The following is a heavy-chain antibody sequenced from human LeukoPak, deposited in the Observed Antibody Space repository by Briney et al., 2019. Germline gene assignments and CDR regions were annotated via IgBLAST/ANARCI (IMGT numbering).Heavy chain of an antibody. Sequence: PGGSLRLSCAASGFTVSRKHMTWVRQAPGKGLEWVSVIYTGNSTYYAQSVEGRFTISRDTSKSMLYLHMNRLRLEDTAVYYCATFDGYNSPQGGYWGQGTLVTVSS. J-gene: IGHJ4*02. CDR2: IYTGNST. V-gene: IGHV3-53*01. D-gene: IGHD5-24*01. CDR3: ATFDGYNSPQGGY. CDR1: GFTVSRKH.